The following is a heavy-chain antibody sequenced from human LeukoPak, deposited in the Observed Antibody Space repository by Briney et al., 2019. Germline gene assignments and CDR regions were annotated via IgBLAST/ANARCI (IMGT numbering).Heavy chain of an antibody. CDR1: GFTFSSYS. J-gene: IGHJ1*01. Sequence: GGSLRLSCAASGFTFSSYSMNWVPQAPGKGLEWVSSISISSSYIYYADSVKGRFTISRDNAKNSLYLQMNRLRAEDTAVDYCARDSGPKVGYFQHWGQGRLVTVSS. V-gene: IGHV3-21*01. CDR3: ARDSGPKVGYFQH. D-gene: IGHD3-10*01. CDR2: ISISSSYI.